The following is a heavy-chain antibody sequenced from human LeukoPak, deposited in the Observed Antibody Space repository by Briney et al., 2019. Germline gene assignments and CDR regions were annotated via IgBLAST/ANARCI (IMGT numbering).Heavy chain of an antibody. CDR2: IYYSGST. CDR3: STSDYSSSWDGAFDV. D-gene: IGHD6-13*01. V-gene: IGHV4-61*05. CDR1: GGSISSGSYY. J-gene: IGHJ3*01. Sequence: SETLSLTCTVSGGSISSGSYYWGWIRQPPGKGLEWIGYIYYSGSTNYNPSLKSRVTISVDTSKNQFSLKLSSVTAADTAVYYCSTSDYSSSWDGAFDVWGQGTMVTVSS.